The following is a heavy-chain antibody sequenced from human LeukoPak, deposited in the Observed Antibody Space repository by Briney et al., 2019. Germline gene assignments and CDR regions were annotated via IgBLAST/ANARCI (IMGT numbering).Heavy chain of an antibody. CDR2: ISDSSGNT. D-gene: IGHD2-2*01. CDR1: RFTFSSYA. J-gene: IGHJ4*02. V-gene: IGHV3-23*01. CDR3: AKVRMSHAAVPAAMAFDY. Sequence: GVSLRLYCAASRFTFSSYAMIWVPQAPGKGLEWFSAISDSSGNTYCADSVKGRFTISRDNSKNTLYLQMNSLRAEDTAVYYCAKVRMSHAAVPAAMAFDYWGQGTLVTVSS.